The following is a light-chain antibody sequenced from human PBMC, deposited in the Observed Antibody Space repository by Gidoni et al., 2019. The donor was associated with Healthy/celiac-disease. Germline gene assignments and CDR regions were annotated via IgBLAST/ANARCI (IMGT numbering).Light chain of an antibody. Sequence: DIVMTQSPASLAVSLGERATINCKSSQSVLYSSNNKNYLAWYQQKPGQPPKLLIYWASTRESGVPDRFSGSGSGTDFTLTISSLQAEDVAVYYCQQYYSTPFTFXXXTKVDIK. CDR3: QQYYSTPFT. CDR1: QSVLYSSNNKNY. J-gene: IGKJ3*01. V-gene: IGKV4-1*01. CDR2: WAS.